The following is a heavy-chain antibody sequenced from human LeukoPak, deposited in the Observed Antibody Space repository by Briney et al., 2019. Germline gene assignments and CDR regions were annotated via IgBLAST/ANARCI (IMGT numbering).Heavy chain of an antibody. CDR1: GGSISSYY. J-gene: IGHJ4*02. Sequence: SETLSLTCTVSGGSISSYYWSWIRQPAGKGLEWIGRIYTSGSTNYYPSLKSRVTMSVDTSKNQFSLKLSSVTAADTAVYYCARDYYGSGSYSQGFDYWGQGTLVTVSS. D-gene: IGHD3-10*01. CDR2: IYTSGST. CDR3: ARDYYGSGSYSQGFDY. V-gene: IGHV4-4*07.